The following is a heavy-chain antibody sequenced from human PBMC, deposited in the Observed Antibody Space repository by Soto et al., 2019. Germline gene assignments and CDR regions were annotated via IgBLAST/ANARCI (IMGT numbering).Heavy chain of an antibody. Sequence: PVKVARKGSGGPLRRFVISWVRQAPGQGLEWMGGIIPIFGTANYAQKFQGRVTITADESTSTAYMDLRRLRSEDTAVYYCFYGMDVWGQGTTVTVSS. CDR1: GGPLRRFV. CDR2: IIPIFGTA. V-gene: IGHV1-69*13. CDR3: FYGMDV. J-gene: IGHJ6*02.